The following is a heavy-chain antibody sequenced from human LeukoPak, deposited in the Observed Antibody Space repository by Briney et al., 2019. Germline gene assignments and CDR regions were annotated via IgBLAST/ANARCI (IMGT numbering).Heavy chain of an antibody. CDR2: IYTSGST. D-gene: IGHD3-10*01. CDR1: GGSISSYY. CDR3: ARDLYYYGSGSHYMDV. J-gene: IGHJ6*03. Sequence: PSETLSLTCIVSGGSISSYYWSWIRQPAGKGLEWIGRIYTSGSTNYNPSLKSRVTMSVDTSKNQFSLKLSSVTAADTAVYYCARDLYYYGSGSHYMDVWGKGTTVTISS. V-gene: IGHV4-4*07.